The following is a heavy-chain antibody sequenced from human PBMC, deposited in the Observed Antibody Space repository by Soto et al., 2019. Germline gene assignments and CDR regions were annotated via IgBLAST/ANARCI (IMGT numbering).Heavy chain of an antibody. D-gene: IGHD6-6*01. V-gene: IGHV4-34*01. J-gene: IGHJ4*02. CDR3: ASGSSSGDY. CDR2: INHSGST. CDR1: GGSFSGHY. Sequence: SETLSLTCAVYGGSFSGHYWSWIRQPPGKGLEWIGEINHSGSTNYNPSLKSRVTISVDTSKNQFSLKLSSVTAADTAVYYCASGSSSGDYWGQGTLVTVS.